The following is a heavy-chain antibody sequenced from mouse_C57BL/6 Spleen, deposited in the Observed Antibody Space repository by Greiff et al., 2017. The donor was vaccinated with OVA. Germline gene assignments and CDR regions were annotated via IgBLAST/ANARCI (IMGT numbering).Heavy chain of an antibody. D-gene: IGHD2-3*01. CDR2: INPNYGTT. CDR1: GYSFTDYN. CDR3: ARRGGDGYYWYFDV. V-gene: IGHV1-39*01. J-gene: IGHJ1*03. Sequence: EVNLVESGPELVKPGASVKISCKASGYSFTDYNMNWVKQSNGKSLEWIGVINPNYGTTSYNQKFKGKATLTVDQSSSTAYMQLNSLTSEDSAVYYCARRGGDGYYWYFDVWGTGTTVTVSS.